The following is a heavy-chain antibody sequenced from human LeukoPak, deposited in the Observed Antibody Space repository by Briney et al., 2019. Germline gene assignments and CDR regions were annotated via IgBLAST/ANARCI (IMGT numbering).Heavy chain of an antibody. J-gene: IGHJ5*02. Sequence: ASVKVSCKASEYTFTGYYMHWVRQAPGQGLEWMGWINPNSGGTNYAQKFQGRVTMTRDTSISTAYMELSRLRSDDTAVYYCAREVVQGIAAAGRFDPWGQGTLVTVSS. CDR2: INPNSGGT. D-gene: IGHD6-13*01. V-gene: IGHV1-2*02. CDR1: EYTFTGYY. CDR3: AREVVQGIAAAGRFDP.